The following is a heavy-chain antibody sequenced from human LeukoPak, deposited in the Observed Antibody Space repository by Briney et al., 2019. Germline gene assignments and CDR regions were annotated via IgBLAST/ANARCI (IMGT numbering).Heavy chain of an antibody. D-gene: IGHD3-22*01. Sequence: PSETLSLTCTVSGGSISSYYWSWIRQPPGKGLGWIGYIYYSGSTNYNPSLKSRVTISVDTSKNQFSLKLSSVTAADTAVYYCARDGYYDSSGYPIPFDYWGQGTLVTVSS. CDR1: GGSISSYY. CDR3: ARDGYYDSSGYPIPFDY. V-gene: IGHV4-59*01. J-gene: IGHJ4*02. CDR2: IYYSGST.